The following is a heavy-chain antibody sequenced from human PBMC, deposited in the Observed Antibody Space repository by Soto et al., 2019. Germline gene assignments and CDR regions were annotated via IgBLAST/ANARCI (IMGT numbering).Heavy chain of an antibody. J-gene: IGHJ6*02. CDR1: GGSISSGDYY. Sequence: SETLSLTCTVSGGSISSGDYYWTWIRQHPGKGLEWIGYIYYSGSTYYNPSLKSRVTISVDTSKNQFSLKLSSVTAADTAVYYCARLAADGYSYYYGMDVWGQGTTVTVSS. CDR2: IYYSGST. D-gene: IGHD2-15*01. V-gene: IGHV4-31*03. CDR3: ARLAADGYSYYYGMDV.